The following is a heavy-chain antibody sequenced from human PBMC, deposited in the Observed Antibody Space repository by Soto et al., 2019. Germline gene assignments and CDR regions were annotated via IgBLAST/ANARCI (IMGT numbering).Heavy chain of an antibody. D-gene: IGHD2-2*01. CDR3: ARGSRGGMSTSCLIDY. CDR1: GGSFSGYY. V-gene: IGHV4-34*01. J-gene: IGHJ4*02. CDR2: INHSGST. Sequence: SETLSLTCAVYGGSFSGYYWSWIRQPPGKGLEWIGEINHSGSTNYNPSLKSRVTISVDTSKNQFSLKLSSVTAADTAVYYCARGSRGGMSTSCLIDYWGQGTLVTVS.